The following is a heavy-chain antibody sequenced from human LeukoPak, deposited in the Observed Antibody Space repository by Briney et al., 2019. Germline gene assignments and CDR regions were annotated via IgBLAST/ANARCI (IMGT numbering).Heavy chain of an antibody. D-gene: IGHD6-19*01. CDR1: GLTFSSYA. J-gene: IGHJ5*02. Sequence: VGSLRLSCAASGLTFSSYAMSWVRQAPGKGLEWVSSIDASGGSIYYADSVKGRFTISRDNSKNTFYLQMNSLRADDTAVYYCAKGSGSGWYGWFAPWGQGTLVTVSS. V-gene: IGHV3-23*01. CDR3: AKGSGSGWYGWFAP. CDR2: IDASGGSI.